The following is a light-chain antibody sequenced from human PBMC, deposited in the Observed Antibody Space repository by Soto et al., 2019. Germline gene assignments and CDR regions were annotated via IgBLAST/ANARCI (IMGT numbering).Light chain of an antibody. CDR3: CSYAGRSTWDVV. Sequence: QSALTQPPSAAGSPGQSVTISCTGTSTDVGGYNYVSWYQQYPGKAPKLMIYEVSKRPSGVPDRFSGSKSGNTASLTVSGLQAEDEADYYCCSYAGRSTWDVVFGGGTKVTVL. CDR2: EVS. CDR1: STDVGGYNY. V-gene: IGLV2-8*01. J-gene: IGLJ2*01.